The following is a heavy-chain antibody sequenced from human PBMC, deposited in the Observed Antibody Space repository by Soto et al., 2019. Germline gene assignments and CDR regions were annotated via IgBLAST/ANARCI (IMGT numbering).Heavy chain of an antibody. CDR2: IYYSGST. CDR1: GGSISSGDYY. CDR3: ARDVSFGGSYYYYGMDV. V-gene: IGHV4-30-4*01. D-gene: IGHD1-26*01. Sequence: PSETLSLTCTVSGGSISSGDYYWSWIRQPPGKGLEWIGYIYYSGSTYYNPSLKSRVTISVDTSKNQFSLKLSSVTAADTAVYYCARDVSFGGSYYYYGMDVWGQGTTVTVSS. J-gene: IGHJ6*02.